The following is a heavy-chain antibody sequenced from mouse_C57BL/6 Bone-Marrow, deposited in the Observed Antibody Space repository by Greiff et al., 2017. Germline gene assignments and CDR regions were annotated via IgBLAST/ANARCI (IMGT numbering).Heavy chain of an antibody. Sequence: QVQLQQSGPGLVAPSQSLSITCTVSGFSLTSYAISWVRQPPGTGLEWLGVIWTGGGTNYNSALKSRLSISKDNSKSQVVVKMNSLQTDDTARYYCARNRGYYDWVWFAYWGQGTLVTVSA. CDR1: GFSLTSYA. D-gene: IGHD2-3*01. CDR2: IWTGGGT. V-gene: IGHV2-9-1*01. CDR3: ARNRGYYDWVWFAY. J-gene: IGHJ3*01.